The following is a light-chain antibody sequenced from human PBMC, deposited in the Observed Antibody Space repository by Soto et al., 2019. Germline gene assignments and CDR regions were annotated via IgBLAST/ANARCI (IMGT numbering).Light chain of an antibody. CDR1: SRDVGSYNL. J-gene: IGLJ1*01. CDR2: EGT. Sequence: QSALTQPASVSGSPGQSITISCTGTSRDVGSYNLVSWYQQHPGNAPKLIIYEGTKRPSGVPYRFSGSKSGNTASLTISGLQEEDEGDYHCCSFAGSSTYVFGTGTKVTV. V-gene: IGLV2-23*01. CDR3: CSFAGSSTYV.